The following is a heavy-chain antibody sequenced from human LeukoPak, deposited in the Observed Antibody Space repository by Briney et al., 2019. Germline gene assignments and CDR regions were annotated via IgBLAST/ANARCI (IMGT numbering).Heavy chain of an antibody. CDR2: ISSSSSYI. CDR3: ARDKVSAFDI. Sequence: GGSLRLSCAASGFTFSSYSMNWVRQAPGKGLEWVSSISSSSSYIYYADSVKGRFTISRDNAKNSLYLQMNSLRAEDTAVCHCARDKVSAFDIWGQGTMVTVSS. J-gene: IGHJ3*02. CDR1: GFTFSSYS. V-gene: IGHV3-21*01. D-gene: IGHD2-8*01.